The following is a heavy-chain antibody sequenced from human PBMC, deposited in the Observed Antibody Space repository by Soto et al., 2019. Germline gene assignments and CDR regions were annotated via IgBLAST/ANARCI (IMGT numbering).Heavy chain of an antibody. CDR3: VSINAGGWYYFDY. CDR2: VYYSGNS. Sequence: QLQLQESGPGLVKPSEPLSLTCAVSGGSIDNSSYYWGWIRQPPGKGLEWIGSVYYSGNSYYSPCLKSRVTMSVDTSRNQFSVNLDSVTAADTAVYYCVSINAGGWYYFDYWGQGILVTVSS. D-gene: IGHD6-19*01. CDR1: GGSIDNSSYY. V-gene: IGHV4-39*01. J-gene: IGHJ4*02.